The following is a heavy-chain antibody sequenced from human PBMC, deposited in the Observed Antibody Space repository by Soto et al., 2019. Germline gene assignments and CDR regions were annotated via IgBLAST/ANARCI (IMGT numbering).Heavy chain of an antibody. CDR1: GGSISSESYF. J-gene: IGHJ5*02. CDR2: ISYSGSP. D-gene: IGHD2-15*01. Sequence: QLQLQESGPGLAKPSETLSLTCTVSGGSISSESYFWGWVRQPSGKGLEWVGTISYSGSPFFNPSLTGRATLSVDTSKNQFSLRLSAVTAADSAVYFCAALLGHCSGGTCFFRWFDPLGQGSVVTVSS. V-gene: IGHV4-39*01. CDR3: AALLGHCSGGTCFFRWFDP.